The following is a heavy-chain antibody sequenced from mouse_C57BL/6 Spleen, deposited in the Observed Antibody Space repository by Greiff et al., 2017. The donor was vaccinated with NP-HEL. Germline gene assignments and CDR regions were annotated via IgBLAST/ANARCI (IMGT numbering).Heavy chain of an antibody. Sequence: VQLQQSGTELVKPGASVKLSCKASGYTFTSYWMHWVKQRPGQGLEWIGNINPSNGGTNYNEKFKSKATLTVDKSSSTAYMQLSSLTSDDSAVYYCAKGDYYGSWYFDVWGTGTTVTVSS. V-gene: IGHV1-53*01. CDR3: AKGDYYGSWYFDV. CDR2: INPSNGGT. J-gene: IGHJ1*03. CDR1: GYTFTSYW. D-gene: IGHD1-1*01.